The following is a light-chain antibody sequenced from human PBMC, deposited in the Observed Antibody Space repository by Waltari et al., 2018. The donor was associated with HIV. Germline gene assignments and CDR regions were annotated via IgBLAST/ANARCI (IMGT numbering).Light chain of an antibody. V-gene: IGLV1-40*01. Sequence: QSVLTPPPSVSGAPGQRVTIACTGTRPNIRAGFDVHWFQQIPGNAPQLLIYDNNIRPSGVPYRFSGSKSGTSASLAITGLQSEDEADYYCQSYDMSQSGSLVFGGGTKLTVL. J-gene: IGLJ2*01. CDR2: DNN. CDR3: QSYDMSQSGSLV. CDR1: RPNIRAGFD.